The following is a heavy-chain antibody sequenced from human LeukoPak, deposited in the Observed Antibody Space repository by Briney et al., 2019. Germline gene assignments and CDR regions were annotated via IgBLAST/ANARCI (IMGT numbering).Heavy chain of an antibody. V-gene: IGHV4-59*01. Sequence: PSETLSPTCTVSGGSLSSYYWSWIRQSPGKGLQWIGYIFYTGNTNYNPSLKSRVTISVDTSKNQFSLNLTSVTAADTALYYCARGPTRYYFDYWGQGTLVTVSS. D-gene: IGHD1-1*01. J-gene: IGHJ4*02. CDR3: ARGPTRYYFDY. CDR2: IFYTGNT. CDR1: GGSLSSYY.